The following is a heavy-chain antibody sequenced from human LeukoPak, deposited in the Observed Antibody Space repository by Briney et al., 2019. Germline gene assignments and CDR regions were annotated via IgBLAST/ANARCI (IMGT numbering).Heavy chain of an antibody. V-gene: IGHV3-9*01. D-gene: IGHD3-22*01. J-gene: IGHJ6*03. CDR2: ISWNSFTI. CDR3: SRGDYYDSSGYYHYYYYYMDV. CDR1: GFTFDDYA. Sequence: GGSLRLSCAASGFTFDDYAMHWVRQAPGKGLEWVSGISWNSFTIGYADSVKGRFTISRDNAKNTLYLQMNTLRAEDTAVYYCSRGDYYDSSGYYHYYYYYMDVWGKGTTVTISS.